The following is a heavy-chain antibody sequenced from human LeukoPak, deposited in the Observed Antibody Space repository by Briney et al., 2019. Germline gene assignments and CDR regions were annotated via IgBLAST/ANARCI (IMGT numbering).Heavy chain of an antibody. CDR3: AKGAPFDY. V-gene: IGHV3-30*18. CDR1: GFTFSSYG. Sequence: GGSLRLSCAASGFTFSSYGMHWVRQAPGKGLEWVAVISYDGSNKYYADSAKGRFTISRDNSKNTLYPQMNSLRAEDTAVYYCAKGAPFDYWGQGTLVTVSS. CDR2: ISYDGSNK. J-gene: IGHJ4*02.